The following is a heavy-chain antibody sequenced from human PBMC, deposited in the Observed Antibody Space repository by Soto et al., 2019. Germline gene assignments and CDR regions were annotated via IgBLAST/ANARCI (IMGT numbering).Heavy chain of an antibody. CDR2: ISAYNGNT. CDR3: ARDTEKHCTNGVCYGPMRAFDI. J-gene: IGHJ3*02. Sequence: GASVKVSCKASGYTFTSYGISRVRQAPGQGLEWMGWISAYNGNTNYAQKLQGRVTMTTDTSTSTAYMELRSLRSDDTAVYYCARDTEKHCTNGVCYGPMRAFDIWGQGTMVTVSS. CDR1: GYTFTSYG. V-gene: IGHV1-18*01. D-gene: IGHD2-8*01.